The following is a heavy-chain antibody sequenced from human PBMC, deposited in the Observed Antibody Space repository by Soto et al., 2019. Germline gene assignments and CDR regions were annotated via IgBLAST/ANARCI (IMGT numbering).Heavy chain of an antibody. CDR2: ISSSGSTI. Sequence: GGSLRLSCAASGFTFSDYYMSWIRQAPGKGLEWVSYISSSGSTIYYADSVKGRFTISRDNAKNSLYLQMNSLRAEDTAVYYCARDRHYDILTGYTDYWGQGTLVTVSS. J-gene: IGHJ4*02. D-gene: IGHD3-9*01. CDR1: GFTFSDYY. CDR3: ARDRHYDILTGYTDY. V-gene: IGHV3-11*01.